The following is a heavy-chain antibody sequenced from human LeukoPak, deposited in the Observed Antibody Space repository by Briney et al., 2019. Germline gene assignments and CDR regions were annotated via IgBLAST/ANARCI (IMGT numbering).Heavy chain of an antibody. Sequence: GRSLRLSCAASGLTFTGYAMHWVRQAPGKGLEWMAVISHDGTKKDYADSVKGRFTISSDSSNNALYLQMDSLRAEDTAVYYCARDKIYRGSGSCLDYWGQGTLVTVSS. V-gene: IGHV3-30-3*01. D-gene: IGHD3-10*01. J-gene: IGHJ4*02. CDR2: ISHDGTKK. CDR1: GLTFTGYA. CDR3: ARDKIYRGSGSCLDY.